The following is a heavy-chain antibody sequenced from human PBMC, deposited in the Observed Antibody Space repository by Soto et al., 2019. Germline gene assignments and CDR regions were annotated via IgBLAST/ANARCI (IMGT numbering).Heavy chain of an antibody. Sequence: GESLKISFTGSGYIFTSYWISWVRQMPGKGLEWMGRIDPSDSYTNYSPSFQGHVTISADKSISTAYLQWSSLKASDNAMYYCARDEAYYYDSSGYYDWGQGTLVTVSS. CDR3: ARDEAYYYDSSGYYD. D-gene: IGHD3-22*01. V-gene: IGHV5-10-1*01. CDR2: IDPSDSYT. CDR1: GYIFTSYW. J-gene: IGHJ4*02.